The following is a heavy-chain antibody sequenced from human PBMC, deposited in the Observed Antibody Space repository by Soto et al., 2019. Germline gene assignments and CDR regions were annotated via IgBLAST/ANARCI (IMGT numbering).Heavy chain of an antibody. CDR2: ISGSGGST. Sequence: VGSLRLSCAASGFTFSSYAMSWVRQAPGKGLEWVSAISGSGGSTYYADSVKGRFTISRDNSKNTLYLQMNSLRAEDTAVYYCAKDISVTYRQNYYYYYGMDVWGQGTTVTVSS. CDR3: AKDISVTYRQNYYYYYGMDV. CDR1: GFTFSSYA. D-gene: IGHD4-4*01. V-gene: IGHV3-23*01. J-gene: IGHJ6*02.